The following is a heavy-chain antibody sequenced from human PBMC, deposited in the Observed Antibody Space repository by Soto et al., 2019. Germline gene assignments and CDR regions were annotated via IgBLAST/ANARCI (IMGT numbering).Heavy chain of an antibody. CDR3: SGRQQNYYDYGMDV. J-gene: IGHJ6*02. CDR1: GISISTYA. CDR2: ISQDGSVK. V-gene: IGHV3-30*03. D-gene: IGHD6-13*01. Sequence: QVQLVESGGGVVQPGRSLTVSCAASGISISTYAMHWVRQAPGKGLEWGAVISQDGSVKYYADSVKGRFTISRDNPKNTLFLQMNSLGADATAVYDCSGRQQNYYDYGMDVWGQGTTVTVSS.